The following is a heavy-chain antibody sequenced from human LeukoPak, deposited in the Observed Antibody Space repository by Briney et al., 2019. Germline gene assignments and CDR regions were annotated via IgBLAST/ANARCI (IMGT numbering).Heavy chain of an antibody. CDR3: TRDINWNYGY. J-gene: IGHJ4*02. Sequence: SETLSLTCTVSGVSISSGGYYWSWIRQHPGKGLEWIGYIYYSGSTYYNPSLKSRVTISVDTSKNQFSLKLSSVTAADTAVYYCTRDINWNYGYWGQGTLVTISS. CDR2: IYYSGST. D-gene: IGHD1-7*01. CDR1: GVSISSGGYY. V-gene: IGHV4-31*03.